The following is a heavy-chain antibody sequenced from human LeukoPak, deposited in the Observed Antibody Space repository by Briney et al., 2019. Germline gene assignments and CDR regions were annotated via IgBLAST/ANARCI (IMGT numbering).Heavy chain of an antibody. V-gene: IGHV3-53*01. CDR2: IYAGGNT. CDR3: VGGHDLEFEF. Sequence: GGSLRLSCAASGFSVGTNYMTWVRQAPGKGLEWVSMIYAGGNTYYRDSVKGRFTISRDSSKNTVFLHMSGLRDDDTAVYYCVGGHDLEFEFWGQGTLVIVSS. J-gene: IGHJ5*01. CDR1: GFSVGTNY. D-gene: IGHD4-23*01.